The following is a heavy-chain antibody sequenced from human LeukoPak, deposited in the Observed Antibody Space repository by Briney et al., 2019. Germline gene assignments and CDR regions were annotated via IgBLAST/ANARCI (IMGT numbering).Heavy chain of an antibody. J-gene: IGHJ4*02. CDR1: A. CDR2: ISAGGGST. V-gene: IGHV3-23*01. CDR3: AKEKYYGSD. Sequence: AXXWVXXAXXXGLEWVSSISAGGGSTNYADSVKGRFTISRENPKNTLYLQMNSLRAEDTAVYYCAKEKYYGSDWGQGTLVTVSS. D-gene: IGHD3-10*01.